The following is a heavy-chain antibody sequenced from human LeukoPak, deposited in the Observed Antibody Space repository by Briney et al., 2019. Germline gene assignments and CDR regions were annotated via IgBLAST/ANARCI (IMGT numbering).Heavy chain of an antibody. CDR3: AKVCGANCYHPDY. V-gene: IGHV3-23*01. CDR1: GFTFSNYV. CDR2: ISASGGST. D-gene: IGHD2-2*01. J-gene: IGHJ4*02. Sequence: SGGSLRLSCAASGFTFSNYVMSWVRQAPGRGLEWVSAISASGGSTYHADSAKGRFTTSRDNSKNTLYLQMNSLRAEDTAIYYCAKVCGANCYHPDYWGQGAQVTVSS.